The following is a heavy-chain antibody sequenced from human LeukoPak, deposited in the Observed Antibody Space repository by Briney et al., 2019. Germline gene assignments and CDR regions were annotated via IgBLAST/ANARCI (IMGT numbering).Heavy chain of an antibody. CDR3: ARPHVDGSYYY. CDR2: INNSGSA. D-gene: IGHD1-26*01. V-gene: IGHV4-39*01. CDR1: GDSISSSTYY. J-gene: IGHJ4*02. Sequence: SETLSLTCTVSGDSISSSTYYWGWIRQPPGKGLEWIGSINNSGSASYSPSLKGRVTISVDTSKNQFSLKMSSVTAADTAVYYCARPHVDGSYYYWGRGALVTVSS.